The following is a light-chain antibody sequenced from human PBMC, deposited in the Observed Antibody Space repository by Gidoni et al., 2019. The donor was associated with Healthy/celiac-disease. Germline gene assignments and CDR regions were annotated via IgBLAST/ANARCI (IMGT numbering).Light chain of an antibody. CDR2: KDS. V-gene: IGLV3-25*03. CDR1: ALPKQY. CDR3: QSADSSGTYRV. Sequence: YELPQPPSVSVSPGQTARITGSGDALPKQYAYWYQQKPGQAPVLVIYKDSERPSGIPERFSGSSSGTTVTLTISGVQSEDEADYYCQSADSSGTYRVFGGGTKLTVL. J-gene: IGLJ3*02.